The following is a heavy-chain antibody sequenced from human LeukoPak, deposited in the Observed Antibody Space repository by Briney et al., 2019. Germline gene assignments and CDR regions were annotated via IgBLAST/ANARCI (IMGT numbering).Heavy chain of an antibody. J-gene: IGHJ4*02. CDR3: ARGGGYCRGGSCYYFDY. D-gene: IGHD2-15*01. CDR2: IYYSGST. CDR1: GGSISSYY. Sequence: SETLSLTCTVSGGSISSYYWSWIRQPPGKGLEWIGYIYYSGSTNYNPSLKSRVTISLDTSKNQFSLKLSSVTAADTAAYYCARGGGYCRGGSCYYFDYWGQGTLVTVSS. V-gene: IGHV4-59*01.